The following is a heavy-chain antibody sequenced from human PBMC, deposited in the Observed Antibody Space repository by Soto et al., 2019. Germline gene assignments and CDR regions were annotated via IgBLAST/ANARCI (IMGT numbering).Heavy chain of an antibody. D-gene: IGHD2-21*01. CDR1: GITFSTYD. CDR3: AKHQGDGYHKYGMDV. CDR2: ISYNGIGK. V-gene: IGHV3-30*18. J-gene: IGHJ6*02. Sequence: QLQLVESGGGVVQPGRSLRLSCAASGITFSTYDMHWVRQAPGKGMEWVAVISYNGIGKLYADSVKGRFSISRDNSKNTVYLQMNSLRAEGTAMYYCAKHQGDGYHKYGMDVWGQGTTVTVSS.